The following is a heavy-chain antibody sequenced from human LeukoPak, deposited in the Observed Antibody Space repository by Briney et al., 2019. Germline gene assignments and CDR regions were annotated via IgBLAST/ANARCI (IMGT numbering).Heavy chain of an antibody. D-gene: IGHD2-2*01. CDR1: GFTFSSYA. V-gene: IGHV3-30-3*01. CDR3: ARKSGVAAAHNWFDP. CDR2: ISYDGSNK. Sequence: GGSLTLSCAASGFTFSSYAMHWVRQAPGKGLEWVAVISYDGSNKYYADSVKGRFTISRDNSKNTLYLQMNSLRAEDTAVYYCARKSGVAAAHNWFDPWGQGTLVTVSS. J-gene: IGHJ5*02.